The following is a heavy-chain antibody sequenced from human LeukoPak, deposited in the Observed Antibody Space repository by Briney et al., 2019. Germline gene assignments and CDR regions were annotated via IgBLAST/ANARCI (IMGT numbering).Heavy chain of an antibody. Sequence: PGGSLRLSCAASGFTFTDYYMTWIRQAPGKGLEWVSYISGVASDIFYADSVKGRFTISRDNAKNSVYLQMNSLRAEDTAVYYCARGGAHGMDVWGQGTTVTVSS. V-gene: IGHV3-11*01. D-gene: IGHD1-26*01. CDR3: ARGGAHGMDV. CDR2: ISGVASDI. J-gene: IGHJ6*02. CDR1: GFTFTDYY.